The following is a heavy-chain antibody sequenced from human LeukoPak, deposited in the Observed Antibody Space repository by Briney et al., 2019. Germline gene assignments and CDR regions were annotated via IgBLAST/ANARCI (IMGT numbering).Heavy chain of an antibody. V-gene: IGHV3-73*01. CDR3: AKHRRSTLVTAYFDS. CDR1: GFTFSGSA. J-gene: IGHJ4*02. CDR2: IRSKANSYAT. Sequence: GGSLKLSCAASGFTFSGSAMHWVRQASGKGLEWAGRIRSKANSYATAYAASVKGRFTISRDNSKNTLYLQLNSLRVDDAAIYYCAKHRRSTLVTAYFDSWGQGTLVTVSS. D-gene: IGHD2-21*02.